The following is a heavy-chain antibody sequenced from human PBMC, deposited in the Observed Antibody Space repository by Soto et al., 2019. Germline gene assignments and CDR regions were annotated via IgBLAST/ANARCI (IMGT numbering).Heavy chain of an antibody. CDR2: IIPIFGTA. CDR1: GGTFSSYA. Sequence: QVQLVQSGAEVKKPGSSVKVSCKASGGTFSSYAISWVRQAPGQGLEWMGGIIPIFGTANYAQKFQGRVTITADESTSTDYMELSSLRSEDAAVYYCARESGRITIFGVVRYYYGMDVWGQGTTVTVSS. D-gene: IGHD3-3*01. CDR3: ARESGRITIFGVVRYYYGMDV. V-gene: IGHV1-69*12. J-gene: IGHJ6*02.